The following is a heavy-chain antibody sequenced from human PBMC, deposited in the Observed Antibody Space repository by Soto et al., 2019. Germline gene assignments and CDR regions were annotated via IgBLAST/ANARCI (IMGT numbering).Heavy chain of an antibody. CDR2: INAGNGNT. V-gene: IGHV1-3*01. CDR3: TRSISLAGDY. Sequence: QVQLVQSGAEVKKPGASVKVSCKASGYTFTSYAMHWVRQAPGQRLEWMGWINAGNGNTKYTQKFQGRVTITRDTTASTAYMELSSLRSEDTAVYYCTRSISLAGDYWGEGTLVTVSS. J-gene: IGHJ4*02. CDR1: GYTFTSYA.